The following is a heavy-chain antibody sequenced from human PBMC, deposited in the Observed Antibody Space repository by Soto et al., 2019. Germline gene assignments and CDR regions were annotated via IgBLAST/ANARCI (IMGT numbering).Heavy chain of an antibody. J-gene: IGHJ6*02. Sequence: PGESLKISCKGSGYSFSTYWIAWVRQMPGKGLEWMGTIYPGDSDTRYSPSFQGQVTISADKSINTAYLQWSRLKASDTAMYYCARRDLGSYPNYYYYGMDVWGQGTTVTVSS. CDR3: ARRDLGSYPNYYYYGMDV. V-gene: IGHV5-51*01. CDR2: IYPGDSDT. D-gene: IGHD1-26*01. CDR1: GYSFSTYW.